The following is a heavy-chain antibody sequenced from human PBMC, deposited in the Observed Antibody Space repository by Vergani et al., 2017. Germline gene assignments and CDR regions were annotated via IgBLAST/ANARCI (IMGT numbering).Heavy chain of an antibody. J-gene: IGHJ4*02. CDR1: GVTFDDYA. D-gene: IGHD1-26*01. V-gene: IGHV3-9*01. CDR3: AKDRSGSYYGDFDY. CDR2: ISWNSGSI. Sequence: EVQLVESRGGLVQPGRSLRLSCAASGVTFDDYAMHWVRQAPGKGLEWVSGISWNSGSIGYADSVKGRFTISRDNAKNSLYLQMNSLRAEDTALYYCAKDRSGSYYGDFDYWGQGTLVTVSS.